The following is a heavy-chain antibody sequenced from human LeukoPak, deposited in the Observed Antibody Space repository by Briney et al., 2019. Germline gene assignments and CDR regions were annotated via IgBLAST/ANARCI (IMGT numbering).Heavy chain of an antibody. CDR1: GYSFTSYG. V-gene: IGHV1-18*01. Sequence: ASVKVSCKASGYSFTSYGISWVRQAPGQGLEWMGWISANNGDTDYAQSLQGRVTLTTDTSTNTAYMELRSLRSDDTAVYHCARDIGINKFDYWGQGTLVTVSS. J-gene: IGHJ4*02. CDR2: ISANNGDT. CDR3: ARDIGINKFDY. D-gene: IGHD2/OR15-2a*01.